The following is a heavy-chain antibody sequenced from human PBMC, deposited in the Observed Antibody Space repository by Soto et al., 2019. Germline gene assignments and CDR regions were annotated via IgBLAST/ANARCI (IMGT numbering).Heavy chain of an antibody. J-gene: IGHJ5*02. CDR1: GFTFSSYA. D-gene: IGHD5-18*01. Sequence: GASLRLSCAASGFTFSSYAMSWVRQAPGKGLEWVSAISGSGGSTYYAESVKGRFTISRDNSKNTLYLQMNSLRAEDTAVYYCAKVMVKNWFDPWGQGTLVTVSS. V-gene: IGHV3-23*01. CDR3: AKVMVKNWFDP. CDR2: ISGSGGST.